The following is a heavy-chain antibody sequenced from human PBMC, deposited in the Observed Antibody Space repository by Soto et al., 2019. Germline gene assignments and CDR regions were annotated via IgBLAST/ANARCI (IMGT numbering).Heavy chain of an antibody. D-gene: IGHD3-3*01. Sequence: GGSLRLSCAASGFTFSSYAMHWVRQAPGKGLEWVALISYDGSDKDYADSVKGRFTISRDNSRNTLFLQMNSLRAEDTAVYYCARDWGPTYYDFWSGPSGMDVWGQGTTVTVSS. CDR2: ISYDGSDK. CDR3: ARDWGPTYYDFWSGPSGMDV. CDR1: GFTFSSYA. V-gene: IGHV3-30-3*01. J-gene: IGHJ6*02.